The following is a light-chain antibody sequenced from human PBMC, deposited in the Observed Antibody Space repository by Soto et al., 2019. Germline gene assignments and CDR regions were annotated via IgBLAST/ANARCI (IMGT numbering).Light chain of an antibody. CDR1: QYIGGY. CDR3: QQRASWPLT. Sequence: EIVLTQSPATLSLSPGERATLSCRASQYIGGYLAWYQLRPGQGPRLLIFDAASRATGIPDRVSGSGSGTDFTPTISRLEPEDFAVYYCQQRASWPLTFGGGTKVEIK. V-gene: IGKV3-11*01. CDR2: DAA. J-gene: IGKJ4*01.